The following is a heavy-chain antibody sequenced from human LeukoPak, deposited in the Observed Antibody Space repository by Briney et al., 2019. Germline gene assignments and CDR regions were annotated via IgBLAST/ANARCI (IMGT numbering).Heavy chain of an antibody. J-gene: IGHJ4*02. Sequence: SETLSLTCTVSGGSITSSSYYWGWIRQPPGKGLERIGIIYFSGSTYCNPSLKSRVTISVDTSKNQFSLKLSSVTAADTAVYYCARRRFGDSALDYWGQGTMVSVSS. V-gene: IGHV4-39*01. D-gene: IGHD3-16*01. CDR1: GGSITSSSYY. CDR3: ARRRFGDSALDY. CDR2: IYFSGST.